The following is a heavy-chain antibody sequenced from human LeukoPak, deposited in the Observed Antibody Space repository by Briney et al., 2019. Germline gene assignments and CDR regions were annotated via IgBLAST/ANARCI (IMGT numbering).Heavy chain of an antibody. CDR2: IKQDGSEK. Sequence: GGSLRLSCVASGFTFNDYWMSWVRQSPEKGLEWVANIKQDGSEKYYVDSAKGRFTISRDNAKTSLYLQMSGLRADDTAVYYCARDKIVGPTTLDYWGLGTLVTVSS. CDR3: ARDKIVGPTTLDY. V-gene: IGHV3-7*01. CDR1: GFTFNDYW. J-gene: IGHJ4*01. D-gene: IGHD1-26*01.